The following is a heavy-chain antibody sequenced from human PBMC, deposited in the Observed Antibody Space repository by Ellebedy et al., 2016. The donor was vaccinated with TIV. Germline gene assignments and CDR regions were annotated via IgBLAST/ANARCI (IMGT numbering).Heavy chain of an antibody. V-gene: IGHV1-18*01. D-gene: IGHD2-2*01. Sequence: ASVKVSXXASGYTFTSYGISWVRQAPGQGLEWMGWISAYNGNTNYAQKLQGRVTMTTDTSTSTAYMELRSLRSDDTAVYYCARDGGSSTRDYYYYYGMDVWGQGTTVTVSS. CDR2: ISAYNGNT. CDR1: GYTFTSYG. J-gene: IGHJ6*02. CDR3: ARDGGSSTRDYYYYYGMDV.